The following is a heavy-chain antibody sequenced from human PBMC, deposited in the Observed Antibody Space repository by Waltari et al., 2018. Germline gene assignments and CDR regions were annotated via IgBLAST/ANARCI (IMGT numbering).Heavy chain of an antibody. D-gene: IGHD4-17*01. V-gene: IGHV1-2*06. CDR3: ARDLGSDYGNRDY. CDR1: GYTFTGSY. CDR2: INPNSGDT. Sequence: QVHLVQSGAEVEKPGASVKVSCKASGYTFTGSYIQWVRRAPGQGLEWMGRINPNSGDTNYAQKFQGRVTLTRDTSINTAYIELSSLKSDDTAVYYCARDLGSDYGNRDYWGQGTLVTVPS. J-gene: IGHJ4*02.